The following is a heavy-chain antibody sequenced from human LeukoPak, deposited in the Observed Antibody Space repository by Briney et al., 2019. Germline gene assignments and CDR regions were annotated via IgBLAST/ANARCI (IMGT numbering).Heavy chain of an antibody. D-gene: IGHD3-9*01. CDR2: INSDGSST. CDR3: AKDKGRYDILTGYEYYFDY. CDR1: GFTFSSYW. Sequence: GGSLRLSCAASGFTFSSYWMHWVRQAPGKGLVWVSRINSDGSSTSYADSVKGRFTISRDNAKNTLYLQMNSLRAEDTAVYYCAKDKGRYDILTGYEYYFDYWGQGTLVTVSS. J-gene: IGHJ4*02. V-gene: IGHV3-74*01.